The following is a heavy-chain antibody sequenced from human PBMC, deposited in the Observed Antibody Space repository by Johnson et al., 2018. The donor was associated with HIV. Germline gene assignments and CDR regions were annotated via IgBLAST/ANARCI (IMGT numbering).Heavy chain of an antibody. D-gene: IGHD3-22*01. CDR2: ISYDGNNK. J-gene: IGHJ3*02. CDR3: AKDPSVYVTMIVVSRGAFDI. Sequence: QVQLVESGGGVVQPGRSLRLSCAASGFTFSAYGIHWVRQAPGKGLEWVTFISYDGNNKYYADSVKGRFTISRDNSKNTVYLQMNGLRAEDTAVYFCAKDPSVYVTMIVVSRGAFDIWGQGTMV. V-gene: IGHV3-30*18. CDR1: GFTFSAYG.